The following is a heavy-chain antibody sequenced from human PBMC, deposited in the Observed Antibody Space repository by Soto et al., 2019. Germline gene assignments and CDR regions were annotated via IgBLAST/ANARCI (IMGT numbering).Heavy chain of an antibody. CDR3: ARALRRDTAMVSHY. Sequence: ASVKVSCKASGYTFTSYDINWVRQATGQGLEWMGWMNPNSGNTGYAQKFQGRVTMTRNTSISTAYMELSSLRSEDTAVYYCARALRRDTAMVSHYWGQGTLVTVSS. CDR2: MNPNSGNT. CDR1: GYTFTSYD. J-gene: IGHJ4*02. V-gene: IGHV1-8*01. D-gene: IGHD5-18*01.